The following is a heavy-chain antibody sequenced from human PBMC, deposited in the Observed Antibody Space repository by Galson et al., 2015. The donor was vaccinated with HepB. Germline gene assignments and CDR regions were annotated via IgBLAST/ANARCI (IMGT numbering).Heavy chain of an antibody. J-gene: IGHJ3*02. CDR3: ARGHCSGGSCYSEGAFDI. V-gene: IGHV3-48*02. Sequence: SLRLSCAASGFTFSSYSMNWVRQAPGKGLEWVSYISSSSSTIYYADSVKGRFTISRDNAKNSLYLQMNSLRDEDTAVYYCARGHCSGGSCYSEGAFDIWGQGTMVTVSS. D-gene: IGHD2-15*01. CDR1: GFTFSSYS. CDR2: ISSSSSTI.